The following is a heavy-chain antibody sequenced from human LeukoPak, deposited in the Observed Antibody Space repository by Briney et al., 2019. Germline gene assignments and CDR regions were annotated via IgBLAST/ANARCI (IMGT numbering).Heavy chain of an antibody. J-gene: IGHJ4*02. CDR1: GFTLSTYW. D-gene: IGHD3-10*01. Sequence: GGSLRLSYAASGFTLSTYWMHWVRQVPGKGLVWVSFINPDGENTNYADSVKGRFIISRDNAKNTLYLQMNSLRAEDTAVYYCAKDLHYGSADYWGQGIQVTVSS. CDR3: AKDLHYGSADY. V-gene: IGHV3-74*01. CDR2: INPDGENT.